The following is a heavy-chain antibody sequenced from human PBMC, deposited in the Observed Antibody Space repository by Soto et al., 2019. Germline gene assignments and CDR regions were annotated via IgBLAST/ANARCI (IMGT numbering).Heavy chain of an antibody. J-gene: IGHJ4*02. V-gene: IGHV1-69*06. Sequence: SVKVSCKASGGTFSSYAISWVRQAPGQGLEWMGVIIPICGTTNYAQKFQGRVTMTGDTSTSTVYMELSSLRSEDTAVYYCARGMTTWLYYFDYWGQGTLVTVSS. D-gene: IGHD4-4*01. CDR2: IIPICGTT. CDR1: GGTFSSYA. CDR3: ARGMTTWLYYFDY.